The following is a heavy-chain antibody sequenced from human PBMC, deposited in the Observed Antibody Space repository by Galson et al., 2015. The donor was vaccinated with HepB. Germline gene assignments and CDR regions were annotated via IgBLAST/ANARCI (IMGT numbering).Heavy chain of an antibody. CDR1: GFTFNTYR. D-gene: IGHD1-1*01. Sequence: LRLSCAASGFTFNTYRMNWVRQAPGKGLEWVSYISSSGSTIYYADSVKGRFTISRDNVKNSLYLQMNSLRDEDTAVYYCARKLPTPSGSHSPYYYMDVWGKGTTVTVSS. CDR2: ISSSGSTI. CDR3: ARKLPTPSGSHSPYYYMDV. V-gene: IGHV3-48*02. J-gene: IGHJ6*03.